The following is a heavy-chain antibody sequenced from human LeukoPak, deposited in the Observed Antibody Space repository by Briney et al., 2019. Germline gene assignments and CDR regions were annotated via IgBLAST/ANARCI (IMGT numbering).Heavy chain of an antibody. CDR2: IWYDGSNK. D-gene: IGHD1-14*01. Sequence: GGSLRLSCAASGFTFTTYGMHWVRQAPGKGLEWVAIIWYDGSNKYYADSVRGRFTISRDDSKNTLYLQMNSLRVEDTAMYYCAGGEPYVYWGQGTLVTVSS. V-gene: IGHV3-33*08. J-gene: IGHJ4*02. CDR1: GFTFTTYG. CDR3: AGGEPYVY.